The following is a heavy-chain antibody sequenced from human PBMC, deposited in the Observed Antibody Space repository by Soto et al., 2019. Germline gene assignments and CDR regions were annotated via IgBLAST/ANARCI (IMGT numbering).Heavy chain of an antibody. D-gene: IGHD5-18*01. J-gene: IGHJ4*02. CDR3: ARVSDTAMVKGFDY. V-gene: IGHV3-48*03. CDR1: GFTFSSYE. Sequence: EVQLVESGGGLVQPGGSLRLSCAASGFTFSSYEMNWVRQAPGKGLEWVSYISSSGSTIYYADSVRGRFTISRDNAKNSLYLQMNSLRAEDTAVYYCARVSDTAMVKGFDYWGQGTLFTVSS. CDR2: ISSSGSTI.